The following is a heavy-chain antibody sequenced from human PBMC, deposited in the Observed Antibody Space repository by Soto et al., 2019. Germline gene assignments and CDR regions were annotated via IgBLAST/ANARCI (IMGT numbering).Heavy chain of an antibody. Sequence: QVQLVESGGGVVQPGRSLRLSCAASGFTFSSYAMHWVRQAPGKGLEWVAAISYDGSNKYYADSVKGRFTISRDNSKNTLYLQMNSLRAEDTAVYYCARCDPAAYWNYFDYWGQGTLVTVSS. V-gene: IGHV3-30-3*01. CDR3: ARCDPAAYWNYFDY. J-gene: IGHJ4*02. CDR1: GFTFSSYA. D-gene: IGHD1-1*01. CDR2: ISYDGSNK.